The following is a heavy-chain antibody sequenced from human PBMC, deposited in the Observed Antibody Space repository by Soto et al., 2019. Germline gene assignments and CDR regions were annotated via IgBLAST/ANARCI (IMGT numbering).Heavy chain of an antibody. J-gene: IGHJ6*02. V-gene: IGHV3-74*01. CDR1: EFTFSNYW. D-gene: IGHD3-10*01. CDR3: ARESITMVRANYYGMDV. CDR2: INSDGSST. Sequence: GGSLRLSCAASEFTFSNYWMYWVRQAPGKGLVWVSRINSDGSSTSYADSVKGRFTISRDNAKNTLYLQMNSLRAEDTAVYYCARESITMVRANYYGMDVWGQGTTVTVSS.